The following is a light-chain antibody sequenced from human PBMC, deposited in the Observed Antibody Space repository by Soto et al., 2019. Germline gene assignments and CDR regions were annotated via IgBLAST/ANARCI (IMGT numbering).Light chain of an antibody. CDR2: GAS. Sequence: EIVMTQSPVTLSVSPGERSTLSRRASQSVSDNLAWYQQKPGQTPRLLIYGASTRATGIPARFSGSGSGTEFTLTISSLQSEDFAVYYCQQYNNWPLTVGGGTKVDIK. CDR3: QQYNNWPLT. V-gene: IGKV3D-15*01. J-gene: IGKJ4*01. CDR1: QSVSDN.